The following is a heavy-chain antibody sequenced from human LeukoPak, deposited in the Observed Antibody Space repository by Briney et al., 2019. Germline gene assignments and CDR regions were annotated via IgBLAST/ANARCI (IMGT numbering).Heavy chain of an antibody. CDR1: GFTFSSYA. J-gene: IGHJ4*02. CDR2: ICGSGGST. V-gene: IGHV3-23*01. Sequence: PGGSLRLSCAASGFTFSSYAMSWVRQAPGKGLEWVSAICGSGGSTYYADSVKGRFTISRNNSKNTLYLQMNSLRVEDTAVYYCAKDLGSSGWFIDCWGQGTLVTVSS. D-gene: IGHD6-19*01. CDR3: AKDLGSSGWFIDC.